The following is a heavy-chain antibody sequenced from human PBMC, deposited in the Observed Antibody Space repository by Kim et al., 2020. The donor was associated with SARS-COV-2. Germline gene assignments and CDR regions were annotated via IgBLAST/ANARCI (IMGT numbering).Heavy chain of an antibody. D-gene: IGHD6-19*01. V-gene: IGHV3-23*01. CDR2: IRDSGSST. J-gene: IGHJ1*01. Sequence: GGSLRLSCAVSGFTFKNFAMTWVRQTPGKGLEWVAGIRDSGSSTASADSVKGRFSISSENLKNTIYLQMNTLRGEDTAIYYCAKVTSGSSGWFEYLQQWGQGNLGTVSS. CDR3: AKVTSGSSGWFEYLQQ. CDR1: GFTFKNFA.